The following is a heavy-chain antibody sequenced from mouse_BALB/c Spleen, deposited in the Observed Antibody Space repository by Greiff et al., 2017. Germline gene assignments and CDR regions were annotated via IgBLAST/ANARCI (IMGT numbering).Heavy chain of an antibody. CDR3: ARDHGNYLAWFAY. Sequence: EVKVEESGGGLVKPGGSLKLSCAASGFTFSSYAMSWVRQSPEKRLEWVAEISSGGSYTYYPDTVTGRFTISRDNAKNTLYLEMSSLRSEDTAMYYCARDHGNYLAWFAYWGQGTLVTVSA. D-gene: IGHD2-1*01. V-gene: IGHV5-9-4*01. CDR1: GFTFSSYA. J-gene: IGHJ3*01. CDR2: ISSGGSYT.